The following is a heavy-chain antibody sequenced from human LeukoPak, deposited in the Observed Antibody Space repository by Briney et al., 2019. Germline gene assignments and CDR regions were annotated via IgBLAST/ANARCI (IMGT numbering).Heavy chain of an antibody. CDR3: TTRLRYFDWTIYDFDY. J-gene: IGHJ4*02. D-gene: IGHD3-9*01. V-gene: IGHV3-15*01. CDR2: IKSKTDGGTT. CDR1: GFTFSNAW. Sequence: GGSLRHSCAASGFTFSNAWMSWVRQAPGKGLEWVGRIKSKTDGGTTDYAAPVKGGFTISRDDSKNTLYLQMNSLKTEDTAVYYCTTRLRYFDWTIYDFDYWGQGTLVTVSS.